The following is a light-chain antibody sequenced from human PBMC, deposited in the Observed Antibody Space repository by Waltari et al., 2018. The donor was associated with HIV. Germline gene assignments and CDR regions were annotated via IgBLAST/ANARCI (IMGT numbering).Light chain of an antibody. V-gene: IGLV3-25*03. Sequence: YELTQPPSVSVSPGQTARITCSGDLLSDQYVHWYQQKPGQAPVLVMYKDTHRPSGIHDRFFGSTSGTTVTLTISGVQAEDEADYYCQSTDTSDAYYVFGGGTKVTVL. CDR3: QSTDTSDAYYV. J-gene: IGLJ1*01. CDR2: KDT. CDR1: LLSDQY.